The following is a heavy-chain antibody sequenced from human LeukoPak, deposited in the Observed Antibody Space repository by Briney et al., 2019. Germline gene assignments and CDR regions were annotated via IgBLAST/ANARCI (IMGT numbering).Heavy chain of an antibody. D-gene: IGHD5-12*01. V-gene: IGHV4-30-4*01. J-gene: IGHJ6*02. CDR1: GGSISSGDYY. CDR2: IYYSGST. CDR3: ARDKDSGYDLFYYGMDV. Sequence: SQTLSLTCTVSGGSISSGDYYWSWIRQPPGKGLEWIGYIYYSGSTYYNPSLKSRVTISVDTSKNQFSLKLSSVTAADTAVYYCARDKDSGYDLFYYGMDVWGQGTTVTVSS.